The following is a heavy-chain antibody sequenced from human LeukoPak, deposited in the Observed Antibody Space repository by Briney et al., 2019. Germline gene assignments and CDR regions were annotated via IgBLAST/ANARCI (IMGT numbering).Heavy chain of an antibody. CDR1: GFTFSSYS. CDR2: IKQDGSEK. V-gene: IGHV3-7*01. CDR3: ARRDYYDSSGYYY. J-gene: IGHJ4*02. Sequence: PGGSLRLSCAASGFTFSSYSMNWVRQAPGKGLEWVANIKQDGSEKYYVDSVKGRFTISRDNAKNSLYLQMNSLRAEDTAVYYCARRDYYDSSGYYYWGQGTLVTVSS. D-gene: IGHD3-22*01.